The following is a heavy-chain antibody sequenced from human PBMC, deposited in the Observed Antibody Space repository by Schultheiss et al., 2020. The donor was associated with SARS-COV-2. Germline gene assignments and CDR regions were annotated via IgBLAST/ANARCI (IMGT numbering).Heavy chain of an antibody. Sequence: GGSLRLSCAASGFTFSRYAMHWVRQAPGKGLEWVAVIWYDGSNKYYADSVKGRFTISRDNSKNTLYLQMNSLRAEDTAVYYCARGSGGGYEFDYWGQGTLVTVSS. CDR3: ARGSGGGYEFDY. D-gene: IGHD5-12*01. V-gene: IGHV3-33*01. CDR1: GFTFSRYA. CDR2: IWYDGSNK. J-gene: IGHJ4*02.